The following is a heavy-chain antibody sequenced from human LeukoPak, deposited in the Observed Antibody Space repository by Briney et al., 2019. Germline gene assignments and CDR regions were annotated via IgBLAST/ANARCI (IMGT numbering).Heavy chain of an antibody. V-gene: IGHV3-7*05. CDR3: ASLGTPLY. CDR2: IKQDGSEK. CDR1: GFTFSSYW. D-gene: IGHD1-14*01. Sequence: GGSLRLSCAASGFTFSSYWRSWVRQAPGKGLEWVANIKQDGSEKYYVDSVKGRFTVSRDNAKNSLYLQMNSLRAEDTAVYYCASLGTPLYWGQGTLVIVSS. J-gene: IGHJ4*02.